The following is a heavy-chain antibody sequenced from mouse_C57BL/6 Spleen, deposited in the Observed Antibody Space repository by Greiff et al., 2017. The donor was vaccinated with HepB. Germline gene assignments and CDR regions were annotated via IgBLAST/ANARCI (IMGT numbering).Heavy chain of an antibody. CDR2: IHPNSGST. Sequence: VKLQQPGAELVKPGASVKLSCKASGYTFTSYWMHWVKQRPGQGLEWIGMIHPNSGSTNYNEKFKSKATLTVDKSSSTAYMQLSSLTSGDSAVYYCARSLPFTGGGDYWGQGTTLTVSS. V-gene: IGHV1-64*01. CDR3: ARSLPFTGGGDY. J-gene: IGHJ2*01. CDR1: GYTFTSYW. D-gene: IGHD1-1*01.